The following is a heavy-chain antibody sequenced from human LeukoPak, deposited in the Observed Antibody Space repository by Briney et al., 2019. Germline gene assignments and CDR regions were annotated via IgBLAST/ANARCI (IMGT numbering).Heavy chain of an antibody. CDR2: IRGCGET. Sequence: GGSLRLSCAASGFTFTAYAMSWVRQAPARGPEWVASIRGCGETFYADSVKGRFTLSRDDSRNTVYLQMNNLRVEDTAIYFCAKANWISNADAVWWGQGTQVTVSS. D-gene: IGHD1-1*01. CDR3: AKANWISNADAVW. V-gene: IGHV3-23*01. CDR1: GFTFTAYA. J-gene: IGHJ4*02.